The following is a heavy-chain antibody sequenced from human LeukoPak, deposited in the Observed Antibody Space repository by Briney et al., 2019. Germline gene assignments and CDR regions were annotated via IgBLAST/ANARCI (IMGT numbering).Heavy chain of an antibody. CDR1: GDSSSSSIYY. Sequence: SETLSITCTVSGDSSSSSIYYWGWIRQPPGKELEWIGSIDCSGSTYYNPSLKSRATISIGTSKNQFSLKLSSVTAADTAVYYCAREYTLYRSGWFLDFWGQGTVVTVSS. D-gene: IGHD6-19*01. J-gene: IGHJ4*02. CDR3: AREYTLYRSGWFLDF. V-gene: IGHV4-39*07. CDR2: IDCSGST.